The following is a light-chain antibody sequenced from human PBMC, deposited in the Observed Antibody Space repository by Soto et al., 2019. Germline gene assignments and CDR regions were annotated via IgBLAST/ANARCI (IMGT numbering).Light chain of an antibody. Sequence: DIHMTQSPSSLSASVGYRVTITCQASQDINKNLIWYQQKPGKAPKLLIYDASDLETGVPSRFSGSGYGTGFTFTISSLQAEDFATYDGQQYESIPLTFGQGTRLEIK. J-gene: IGKJ5*01. CDR2: DAS. CDR1: QDINKN. CDR3: QQYESIPLT. V-gene: IGKV1-33*01.